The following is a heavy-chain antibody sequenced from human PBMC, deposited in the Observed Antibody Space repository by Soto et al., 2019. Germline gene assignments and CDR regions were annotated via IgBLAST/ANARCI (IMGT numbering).Heavy chain of an antibody. CDR3: ARAEYSGYDYSP. CDR1: GYTFTSYH. J-gene: IGHJ4*02. V-gene: IGHV1-8*01. D-gene: IGHD5-12*01. CDR2: MNPNSGNT. Sequence: APVKVSCKASGYTFTSYHINWVRQATGQGLEWMGWMNPNSGNTGYAQKFQGRVTMTRNTSISTAYMELGSLRSEDTAVYYCARAEYSGYDYSPWGQGTLVTVSS.